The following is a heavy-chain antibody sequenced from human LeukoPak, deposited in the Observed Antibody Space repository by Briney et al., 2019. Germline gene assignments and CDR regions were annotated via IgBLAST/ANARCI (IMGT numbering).Heavy chain of an antibody. V-gene: IGHV4-61*02. D-gene: IGHD2-2*02. Sequence: KPSQTLSLTCTVSGGSISSGSYYWSWIRQPAGKGLEWIGRIYTSGSTNYNPSLKSRVTISVDTSKNQFSLKLSSVTAADTAVYYCARDCCSSTSCYTGYYYYGMDVWGQGTTVTVSS. CDR2: IYTSGST. CDR1: GGSISSGSYY. J-gene: IGHJ6*02. CDR3: ARDCCSSTSCYTGYYYYGMDV.